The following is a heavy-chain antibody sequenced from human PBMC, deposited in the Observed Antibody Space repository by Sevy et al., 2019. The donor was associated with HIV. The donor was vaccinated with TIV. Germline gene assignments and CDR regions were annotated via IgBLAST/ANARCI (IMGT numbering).Heavy chain of an antibody. V-gene: IGHV1-24*01. J-gene: IGHJ4*02. CDR2: FDPEDGER. Sequence: ASVKVSCKVSGYTLTKLSMHWVRQAPGKGLEWMGSFDPEDGERIYSQNFQGRDTMSEDTSTDTAYMDLSSLRSDDTAVYFCAATREYSSGNSGYFDYWGQGTLVTASS. CDR1: GYTLTKLS. CDR3: AATREYSSGNSGYFDY. D-gene: IGHD1-26*01.